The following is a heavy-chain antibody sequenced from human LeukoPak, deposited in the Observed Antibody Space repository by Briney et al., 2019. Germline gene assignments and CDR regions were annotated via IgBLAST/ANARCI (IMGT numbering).Heavy chain of an antibody. D-gene: IGHD3-3*01. V-gene: IGHV3-23*01. CDR2: FSGSGGST. CDR1: GFTFSSYA. CDR3: ANDHVLRFLEWLPDAFDI. Sequence: PGGSLRLSCAASGFTFSSYAMSWVRQAPGKGLEGVSAFSGSGGSTYYADSVKGRFTISRDNSKNTLYLQMNSLRAEDTAVYYCANDHVLRFLEWLPDAFDIWGQGTMVTVSS. J-gene: IGHJ3*02.